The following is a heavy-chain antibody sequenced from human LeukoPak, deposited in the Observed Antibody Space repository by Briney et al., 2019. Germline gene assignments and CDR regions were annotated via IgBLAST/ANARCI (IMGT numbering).Heavy chain of an antibody. J-gene: IGHJ3*02. CDR1: GFTFDDYA. CDR3: AKEIYALSTNAFDI. V-gene: IGHV3-43*02. Sequence: PAVSLRLSCAASGFTFDDYAMHWVRQAPGKGLEWVSLICGDGSSTYYADSVRGRFTISRDNSKHSLYLQIDSLRTEDTAFYYCAKEIYALSTNAFDIWGQGTMVTVSS. CDR2: ICGDGSST. D-gene: IGHD2/OR15-2a*01.